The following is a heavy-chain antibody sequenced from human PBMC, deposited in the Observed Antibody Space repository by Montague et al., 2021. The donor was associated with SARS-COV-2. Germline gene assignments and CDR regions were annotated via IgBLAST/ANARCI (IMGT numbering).Heavy chain of an antibody. CDR1: GFSLNADGVG. CDR2: IYWGGDQ. D-gene: IGHD3-3*01. Sequence: PALVKPTQTLTLTCVFSGFSLNADGVGVAWIRRPPGKALEWLALIYWGGDQRYSPSLKTRLTITKDTSKNRVVLTMTNLDPVDTATYYCARRYDFYRAEAFDVWGQGTMLTVSS. CDR3: ARRYDFYRAEAFDV. V-gene: IGHV2-5*02. J-gene: IGHJ3*01.